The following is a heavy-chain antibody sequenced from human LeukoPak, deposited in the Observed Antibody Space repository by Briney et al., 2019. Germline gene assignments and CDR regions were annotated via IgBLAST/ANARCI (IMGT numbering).Heavy chain of an antibody. CDR1: GFTFSSYA. D-gene: IGHD5-12*01. CDR2: ISGSGGIT. CDR3: TQVLSQHVDIVATPAD. Sequence: GGSLRLSCAASGFTFSSYAMSWVRQAPGKVLEWVSAISGSGGITYYAGAVKGRFTISRDNPQNTLYLQINSLRDEDTALYYCTQVLSQHVDIVATPADCGQGTLVTVYS. J-gene: IGHJ4*02. V-gene: IGHV3-23*01.